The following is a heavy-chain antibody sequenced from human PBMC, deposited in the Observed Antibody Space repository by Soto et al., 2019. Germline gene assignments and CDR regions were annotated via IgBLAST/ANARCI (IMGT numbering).Heavy chain of an antibody. J-gene: IGHJ4*02. Sequence: GGSLRLSCAASGFTFSSYAMSWVRQAPGKGLEWVSVISGRGETTYYADSVKGRFTISRDNSKNTLHLQMNSLRAEDAALYYCAKDLWTYSSGFPGDYWGQGTLVTVSS. V-gene: IGHV3-23*01. CDR3: AKDLWTYSSGFPGDY. D-gene: IGHD6-19*01. CDR1: GFTFSSYA. CDR2: ISGRGETT.